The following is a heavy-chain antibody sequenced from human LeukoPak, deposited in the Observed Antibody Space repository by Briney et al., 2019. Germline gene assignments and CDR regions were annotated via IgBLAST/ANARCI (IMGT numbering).Heavy chain of an antibody. CDR3: AKDKSSSGYWYYFDY. V-gene: IGHV3-30*18. D-gene: IGHD3-22*01. J-gene: IGHJ4*02. CDR1: GFTFSSYG. CDR2: LSFDGSNK. Sequence: GRSLRLSCAASGFTFSSYGMHWVRQAPGKGLEWVAVLSFDGSNKYYADSVKGRFTISRDNSKDTLYLQMNSLRDEDTAVYYCAKDKSSSGYWYYFDYWGQGTLVTVSS.